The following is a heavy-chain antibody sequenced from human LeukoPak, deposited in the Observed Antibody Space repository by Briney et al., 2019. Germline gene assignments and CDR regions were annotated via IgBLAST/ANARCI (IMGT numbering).Heavy chain of an antibody. CDR3: TTDQYDILTGYYMGYFDY. CDR1: GFIFSKAW. V-gene: IGHV3-15*01. J-gene: IGHJ4*02. CDR2: IKSKTDGGTT. D-gene: IGHD3-9*01. Sequence: PGGSLRLSCAASGFIFSKAWMSWGRQAPGKGLEWVGRIKSKTDGGTTDYAAPVKGRFTISRDDSKNTLYLQMNSLKTEDTAVYYCTTDQYDILTGYYMGYFDYWGQGTLVTVSS.